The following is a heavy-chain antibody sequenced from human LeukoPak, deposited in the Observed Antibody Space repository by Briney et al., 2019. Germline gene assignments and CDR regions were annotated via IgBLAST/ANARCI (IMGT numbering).Heavy chain of an antibody. J-gene: IGHJ6*03. CDR2: LIGTGAGT. Sequence: PGGSLRLSCAASGFSFSNYVMTLIGTGAGTYYADSVKGRFTISRDNSKNTLYLQMNSLRAEDTAVYYCAKGSPAILYYCMDVWGKGTTIIVS. V-gene: IGHV3-23*01. CDR3: AKGSPAILYYCMDV. CDR1: GFSFSNYV. D-gene: IGHD2-21*01.